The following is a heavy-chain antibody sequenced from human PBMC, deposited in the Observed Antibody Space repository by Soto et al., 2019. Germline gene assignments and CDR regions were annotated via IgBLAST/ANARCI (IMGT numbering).Heavy chain of an antibody. CDR3: ARDVGGLGYCSSNSCSNSRFDP. CDR2: LSYDGFNK. CDR1: GFTFSNYA. J-gene: IGHJ5*02. Sequence: GGSLRLSCAASGFTFSNYAMHWVRQAPGKGLEWVAVLSYDGFNKYYADSVKGRFTISRDNSKNTLYLQMNSLKTEDTAVYYCARDVGGLGYCSSNSCSNSRFDPWGQGTLVTVSS. V-gene: IGHV3-30-3*01. D-gene: IGHD2-2*01.